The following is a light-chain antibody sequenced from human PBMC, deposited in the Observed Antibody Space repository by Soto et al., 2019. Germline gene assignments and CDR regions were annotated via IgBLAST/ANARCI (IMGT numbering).Light chain of an antibody. V-gene: IGKV1-5*03. J-gene: IGKJ5*01. CDR1: QSVTTW. CDR3: QQYSTYPIT. Sequence: DIQMTQSHSTLYASVGDRVTITCRASQSVTTWLAWYQHKPGKAPKLLLYQASNLESGLPSRFTGSGSGTEFPLTIIRLQSDDCSTYYFQQYSTYPITFGQGTRLESK. CDR2: QAS.